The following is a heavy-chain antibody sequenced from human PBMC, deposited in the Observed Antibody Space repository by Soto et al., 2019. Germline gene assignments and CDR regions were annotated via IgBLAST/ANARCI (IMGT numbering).Heavy chain of an antibody. Sequence: WGSLRLSCTASGFTFITYAMTFFRHSPFKGLEWVSAISGSAGTFYATSVKGRFTISRDNSRSTVYLQMHSLRAEDSAIYYCAKEKDYDFNWGSDRFTSHYWGRGTLVTVSS. CDR1: GFTFITYA. V-gene: IGHV3-23*01. CDR3: AKEKDYDFNWGSDRFTSHY. CDR2: ISGSAGT. D-gene: IGHD3-16*02. J-gene: IGHJ4*02.